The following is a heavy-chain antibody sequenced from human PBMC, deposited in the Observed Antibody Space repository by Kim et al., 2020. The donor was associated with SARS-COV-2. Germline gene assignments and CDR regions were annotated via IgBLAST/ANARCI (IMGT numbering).Heavy chain of an antibody. D-gene: IGHD2-15*01. Sequence: VDSFRGRFTIHRDNSKNMLYLQMKSLRAEDTAVYYCARDLDPHVEGYYVDIWGQGTLVTVSS. V-gene: IGHV3-23*03. J-gene: IGHJ4*02. CDR3: ARDLDPHVEGYYVDI.